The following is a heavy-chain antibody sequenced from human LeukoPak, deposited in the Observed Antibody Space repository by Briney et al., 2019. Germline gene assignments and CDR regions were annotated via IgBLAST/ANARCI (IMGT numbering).Heavy chain of an antibody. CDR1: GYTFTGYY. V-gene: IGHV1-2*02. CDR3: ARDRRRITIFGVVIGPYYFDY. J-gene: IGHJ4*02. CDR2: INPNSGGT. Sequence: ASVKVSCKASGYTFTGYYMHWVRQAPGQGLEWMGWINPNSGGTNYAQKFQGRVTMTRDTSISTAYMELSRLRSDDTAVYYWARDRRRITIFGVVIGPYYFDYWGQGTLVTVSS. D-gene: IGHD3-3*01.